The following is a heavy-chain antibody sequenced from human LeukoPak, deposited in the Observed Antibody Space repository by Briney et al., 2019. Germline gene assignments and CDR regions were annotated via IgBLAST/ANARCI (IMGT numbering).Heavy chain of an antibody. J-gene: IGHJ4*02. Sequence: PSETLSLTCAVSGASISSSYWSWIRQPPGKGLEYIGYIHHTDGTNYNPSLKSRVTMALDTSKNQFPLKLSSVTAADTAIYYCTKVLRGYSDYGDWGQGTLVTVSS. V-gene: IGHV4-59*01. CDR1: GASISSSY. D-gene: IGHD5-12*01. CDR3: TKVLRGYSDYGD. CDR2: IHHTDGT.